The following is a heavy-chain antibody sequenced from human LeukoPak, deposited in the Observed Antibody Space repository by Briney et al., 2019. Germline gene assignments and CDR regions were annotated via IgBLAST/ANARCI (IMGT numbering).Heavy chain of an antibody. J-gene: IGHJ6*02. V-gene: IGHV4-30-4*01. CDR2: IYYSGTT. CDR3: ARVEVAVVAAAQTPKYGMDV. CDR1: GGSISSGDYY. Sequence: PSETLSLTCTVSGGSISSGDYYWSWIRQPPGKGLEWIGYIYYSGTTYYSPSLKTRVTISIDTSKNQFSLKLSPVTAADTAVYYCARVEVAVVAAAQTPKYGMDVWGQGTMVTVSS. D-gene: IGHD2-21*02.